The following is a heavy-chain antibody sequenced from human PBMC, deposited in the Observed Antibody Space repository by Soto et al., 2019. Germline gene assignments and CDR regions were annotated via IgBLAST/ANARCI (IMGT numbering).Heavy chain of an antibody. J-gene: IGHJ6*02. CDR3: ARDLSTSLYYGMDV. CDR2: INPNSGGT. D-gene: IGHD2-2*01. V-gene: IGHV1-2*04. CDR1: GYTFTGYY. Sequence: ASVKVSCKASGYTFTGYYMHWVRQAPGQGLEWMGWINPNSGGTNYAQKFQGWVTMTRDTSISTAYMELSRLRSDDTAVYYCARDLSTSLYYGMDVWGQGTTVTDSS.